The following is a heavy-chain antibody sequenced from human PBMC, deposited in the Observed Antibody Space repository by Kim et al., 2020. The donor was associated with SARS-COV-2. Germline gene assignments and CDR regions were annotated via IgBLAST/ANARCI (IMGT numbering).Heavy chain of an antibody. CDR3: ARPLYAFGDLSGEDAFDI. D-gene: IGHD3-10*01. J-gene: IGHJ3*02. Sequence: SETLSLTCTVSGGSISSSSYYWGWIRQPPGKGLEWIGSIYYSGSTYYNPSLKSRVTISVDTSKNQFSLKLSSVTAADTAVYYCARPLYAFGDLSGEDAFDIWGQGTMVTVSS. CDR2: IYYSGST. V-gene: IGHV4-39*01. CDR1: GGSISSSSYY.